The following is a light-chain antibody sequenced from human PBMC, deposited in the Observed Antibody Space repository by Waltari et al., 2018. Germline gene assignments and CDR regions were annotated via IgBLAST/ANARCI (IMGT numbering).Light chain of an antibody. Sequence: QSALTQPASASGSPGQSVTISCTEARSDVGSYSVVSWYQQRPGKAPKLLIYEDFNRPSGISNRFSGSKSGNTASLTISGLQAEDEADYYCCSYVGTNNYHLFGGGTKLTVL. J-gene: IGLJ2*01. V-gene: IGLV2-23*01. CDR1: RSDVGSYSV. CDR2: EDF. CDR3: CSYVGTNNYHL.